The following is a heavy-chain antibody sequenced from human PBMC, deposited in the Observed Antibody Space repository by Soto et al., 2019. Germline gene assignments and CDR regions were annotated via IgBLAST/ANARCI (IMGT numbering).Heavy chain of an antibody. CDR2: ISWNSGQL. J-gene: IGHJ6*03. D-gene: IGHD4-17*01. Sequence: EVVLVESGRGLVQPDRPLRLSCEASGFNFGNYAMHWVRQVPGKGLEWVSAISWNSGQLDYADSVRGRFTISRDNGKNSLYLEMNSLRPDDTALYFCAKDKSTGEYSYYRYMDVWGRGTTVIVSS. V-gene: IGHV3-9*01. CDR1: GFNFGNYA. CDR3: AKDKSTGEYSYYRYMDV.